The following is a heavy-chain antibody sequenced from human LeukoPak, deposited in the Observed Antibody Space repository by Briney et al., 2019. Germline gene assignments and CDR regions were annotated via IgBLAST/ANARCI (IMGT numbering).Heavy chain of an antibody. CDR3: ARGVVRGVYTNWFDP. CDR1: GGTFSSYA. D-gene: IGHD3-10*01. CDR2: IIPIFGTA. J-gene: IGHJ5*02. V-gene: IGHV1-69*06. Sequence: SVKVSCKASGGTFSSYAISWVRQAPGQGLEWMGGIIPIFGTANYAQKFQGRVTITADKSTSTAYMELSSLRSEDTAVYYCARGVVRGVYTNWFDPWGQGTLVTVSS.